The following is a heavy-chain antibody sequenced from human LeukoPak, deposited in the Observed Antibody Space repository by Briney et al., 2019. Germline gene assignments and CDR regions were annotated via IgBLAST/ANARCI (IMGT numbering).Heavy chain of an antibody. CDR3: AGGGTRGGEFDY. CDR1: GGTFSSYA. Sequence: ASVKVSCKASGGTFSSYAISWVRQAPGQGLEWMGGIIPIFGTANYAQKFQGRVTITTDESTSTAYMELSSLRSEDTAGDYGAGGGTRGGEFDYWGQGTLVTVSS. CDR2: IIPIFGTA. J-gene: IGHJ4*02. D-gene: IGHD3-16*01. V-gene: IGHV1-69*05.